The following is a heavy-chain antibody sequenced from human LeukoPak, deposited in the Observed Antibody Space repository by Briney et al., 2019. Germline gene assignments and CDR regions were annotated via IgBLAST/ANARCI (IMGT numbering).Heavy chain of an antibody. CDR3: VGTYCGGDCYAMYAFDF. CDR1: GGSHGGFY. V-gene: IGHV4-59*08. D-gene: IGHD2-21*02. Sequence: SETLSLTCTVSGGSHGGFYWSWLRQPPGKRLEWIGYIYYNGSTNYNPSLKSRVTFSVDTPRGQFALRLSSVTAADTAVYYCVGTYCGGDCYAMYAFDFWGQGTVVSVSS. CDR2: IYYNGST. J-gene: IGHJ3*01.